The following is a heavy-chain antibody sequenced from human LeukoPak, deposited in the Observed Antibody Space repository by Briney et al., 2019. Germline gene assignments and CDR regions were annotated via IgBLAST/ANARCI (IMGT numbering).Heavy chain of an antibody. Sequence: SVKVSCTASGGTFSSYAISWVRQAPGQGLEWMGGIIPIFGTANYAQKFQGRVTITADESTSTAYMELSSLRSEDTAVYYCARGYCSSTSCHYYFDYWGQGTLVTVSS. D-gene: IGHD2-2*01. CDR3: ARGYCSSTSCHYYFDY. CDR2: IIPIFGTA. V-gene: IGHV1-69*01. CDR1: GGTFSSYA. J-gene: IGHJ4*02.